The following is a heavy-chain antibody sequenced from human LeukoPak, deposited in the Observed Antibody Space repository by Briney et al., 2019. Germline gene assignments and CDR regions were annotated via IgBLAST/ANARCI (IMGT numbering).Heavy chain of an antibody. CDR3: ARADYGGKGGAFDI. CDR2: ISSSSSYI. D-gene: IGHD4-23*01. J-gene: IGHJ3*02. Sequence: PGGSLRLSCAASGFTFSCYSMNWVRQAPGKGLEWVSSISSSSSYIYYADSVKGRFTISRDNAKNSLYLQMNSLRAEDTAVYYCARADYGGKGGAFDIWGQGTMVTVSS. V-gene: IGHV3-21*01. CDR1: GFTFSCYS.